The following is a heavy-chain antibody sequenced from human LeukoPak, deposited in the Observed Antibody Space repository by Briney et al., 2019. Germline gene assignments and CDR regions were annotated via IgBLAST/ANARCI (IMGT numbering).Heavy chain of an antibody. CDR3: ARSVVPATIYAFDI. D-gene: IGHD2-2*01. Sequence: ASVKVSCKASGYTFTGYYMHWVRQAPGQGLEWMGWINPNSGGTNYAQKFQGRVTMTRDTSISAAYMELSRLRSDDTAVYYCARSVVPATIYAFDIWGQGTMVTVSS. CDR2: INPNSGGT. J-gene: IGHJ3*02. V-gene: IGHV1-2*02. CDR1: GYTFTGYY.